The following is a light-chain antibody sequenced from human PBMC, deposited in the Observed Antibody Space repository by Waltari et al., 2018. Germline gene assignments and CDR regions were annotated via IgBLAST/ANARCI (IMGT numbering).Light chain of an antibody. J-gene: IGLJ1*01. CDR2: SNN. V-gene: IGLV1-44*01. Sequence: QSVLTQPPTASGTPGQRVSISCSGASSNIGSNPVNWYQHLPGTDPKLLIYSNNQRHSAVPHRFSASKSGTSASLAISGLQSEDEADYYCAASDDSLHGYVFGTGTKVTVL. CDR3: AASDDSLHGYV. CDR1: SSNIGSNP.